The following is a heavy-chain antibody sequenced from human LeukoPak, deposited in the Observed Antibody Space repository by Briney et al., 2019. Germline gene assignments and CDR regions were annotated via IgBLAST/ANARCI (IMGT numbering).Heavy chain of an antibody. CDR1: GYTFTGYY. J-gene: IGHJ4*02. Sequence: GASVKVSCKASGYTFTGYYMHWVRQAPGQGLEWMGWINPNSGGTNYAQKFQGRVTMTRDTSISTAYMELSRLRSDDTAVYYCARVKGGYSYGGFDYWGQGTLVTVSS. CDR2: INPNSGGT. CDR3: ARVKGGYSYGGFDY. V-gene: IGHV1-2*02. D-gene: IGHD5-18*01.